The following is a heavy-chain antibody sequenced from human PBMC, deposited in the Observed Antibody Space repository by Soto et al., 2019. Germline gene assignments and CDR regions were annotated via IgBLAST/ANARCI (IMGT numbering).Heavy chain of an antibody. J-gene: IGHJ4*02. D-gene: IGHD3-9*01. V-gene: IGHV3-30*18. Sequence: GSLILSCAASGFTFSSYGMHWVRQAPGKGLEWVAVISYDGSNKYYADSVKGRFTISRDNSKNTLYLQMNSLRAEDTAVYYCAKTSLAGYQVDYWGQGTPVTVSS. CDR2: ISYDGSNK. CDR1: GFTFSSYG. CDR3: AKTSLAGYQVDY.